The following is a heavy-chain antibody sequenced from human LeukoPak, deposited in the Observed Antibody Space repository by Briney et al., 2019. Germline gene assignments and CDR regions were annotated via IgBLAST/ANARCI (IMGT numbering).Heavy chain of an antibody. V-gene: IGHV1-3*01. D-gene: IGHD3-10*01. CDR3: ARMTTGKFDY. J-gene: IGHJ4*02. Sequence: GASVKVSCKASGHSFTNFAMHWVRQAPGQRLEWMGWINAANGNTRYSQKFQGRVTITRDTSASTAYMELSSLRSEDTAVYYYARMTTGKFDYWGQGTLVTVSS. CDR2: INAANGNT. CDR1: GHSFTNFA.